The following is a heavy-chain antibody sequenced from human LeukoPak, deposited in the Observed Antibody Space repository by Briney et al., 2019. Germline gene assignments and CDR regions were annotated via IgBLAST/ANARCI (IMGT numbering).Heavy chain of an antibody. J-gene: IGHJ4*02. CDR1: GFTFSSYW. D-gene: IGHD3-16*02. Sequence: GGSLRLSCAASGFTFSSYWMSWVRQAPGKGLEWVANIKQDGSEKYYVDSVKGRFTISRDNANNSLHLQMNSLRAEDTAVYYCARWLRGLITDFVDYWGQGALVTVSS. CDR2: IKQDGSEK. CDR3: ARWLRGLITDFVDY. V-gene: IGHV3-7*04.